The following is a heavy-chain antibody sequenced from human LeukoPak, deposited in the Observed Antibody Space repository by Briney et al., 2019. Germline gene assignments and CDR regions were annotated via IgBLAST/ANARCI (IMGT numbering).Heavy chain of an antibody. J-gene: IGHJ5*02. CDR2: ISYSGST. CDR3: AREPGFDSSGYLNWFDP. V-gene: IGHV4-59*01. D-gene: IGHD3-22*01. CDR1: GGSISSYY. Sequence: HPSETLSLTCTVSGGSISSYYWSWIRQPPGKGLEWIACISYSGSTKYNPSLKSRVTISVDTSKNRLSLKLSSVTAADTAVYYCAREPGFDSSGYLNWFDPWGQGTLVTVSS.